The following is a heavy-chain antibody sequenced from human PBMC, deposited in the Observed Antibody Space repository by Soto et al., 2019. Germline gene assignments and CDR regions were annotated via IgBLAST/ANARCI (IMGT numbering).Heavy chain of an antibody. CDR3: VRDGLVSSARYYFDY. V-gene: IGHV1-2*02. CDR1: GYTFTDCY. CDR2: INPKSGGT. D-gene: IGHD6-13*01. J-gene: IGHJ4*02. Sequence: RASVKVSCKASGYTFTDCYIHWVRQAPGQGLEWMGWINPKSGGTNIAQRFKGRVNMTRDMSISTVYMEVNRLKSDDTAVYYCVRDGLVSSARYYFDYWGQGTLVTVSS.